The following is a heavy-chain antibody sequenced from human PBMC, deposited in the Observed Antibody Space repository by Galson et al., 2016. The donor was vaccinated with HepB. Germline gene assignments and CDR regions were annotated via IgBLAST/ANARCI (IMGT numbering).Heavy chain of an antibody. D-gene: IGHD2/OR15-2a*01. V-gene: IGHV5-51*03. CDR3: ARSTFGFDY. CDR1: GYRFANYW. J-gene: IGHJ4*02. CDR2: AYPGDSDK. Sequence: QSGAEVKKPGESLKVSCKASGYRFANYWIGWVRQMPGKGLEWMGDAYPGDSDKRYSPSFQGQVTISVDKSITTAYLQWNSLKASDTAIYYCARSTFGFDYWGLGTLVTVSS.